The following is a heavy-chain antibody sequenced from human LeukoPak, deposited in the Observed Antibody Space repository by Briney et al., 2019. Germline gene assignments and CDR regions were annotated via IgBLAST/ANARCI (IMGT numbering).Heavy chain of an antibody. V-gene: IGHV3-30*04. J-gene: IGHJ4*02. D-gene: IGHD3-16*01. CDR2: ISNDGRNK. CDR1: GFTFSSYG. Sequence: PGRSLRLSCAASGFTFSSYGVHWVRQAPGKGLEWVAVISNDGRNKNYADSVRGRFTISRDNSKNGLHLQMNSLRAEDTAVYYCARGGEITYWGQGTLVTVSS. CDR3: ARGGEITY.